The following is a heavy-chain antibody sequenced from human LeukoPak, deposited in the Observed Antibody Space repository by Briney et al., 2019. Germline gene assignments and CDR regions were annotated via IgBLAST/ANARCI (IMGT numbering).Heavy chain of an antibody. CDR2: ISGSGGSS. Sequence: GGSLRLSCAASGFTFSSYAMSWVRQAPGKGLEWVSAISGSGGSSYYADSAKGRFTISRDNSKNTLYLQMNSLRAEDTAVYYCAKDHHILTGYPYYFDYWGQGTLVTVSS. CDR3: AKDHHILTGYPYYFDY. CDR1: GFTFSSYA. V-gene: IGHV3-23*01. J-gene: IGHJ4*02. D-gene: IGHD3-9*01.